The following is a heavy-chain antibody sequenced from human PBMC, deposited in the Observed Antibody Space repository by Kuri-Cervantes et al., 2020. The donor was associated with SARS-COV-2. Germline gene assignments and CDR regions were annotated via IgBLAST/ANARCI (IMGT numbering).Heavy chain of an antibody. CDR2: INPNSGGT. Sequence: ASVKVSCKASGYIFTDYYMHWVRQAPGQELGWMGRINPNSGGTNYAQKFQGRVTMTRDTSISTAYMELSRLRSDDTAVYYCARDSKTGYCSGGSCHPNDYWGQGTLVTVSS. J-gene: IGHJ4*02. CDR1: GYIFTDYY. V-gene: IGHV1-2*06. CDR3: ARDSKTGYCSGGSCHPNDY. D-gene: IGHD2-15*01.